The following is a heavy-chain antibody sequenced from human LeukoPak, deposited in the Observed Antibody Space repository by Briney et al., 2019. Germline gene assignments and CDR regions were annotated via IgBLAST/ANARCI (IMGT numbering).Heavy chain of an antibody. J-gene: IGHJ4*02. V-gene: IGHV7-4-1*02. D-gene: IGHD6-19*01. CDR1: GYTFTGHA. CDR2: INTKTGNP. CDR3: AKGGWVAVTGMDF. Sequence: ASVKVSCKASGYTFTGHAMNWVRQAPGQGPEWMGYINTKTGNPTYAQGFTGRFVFSLDTSVSTAYLQISSLKPEDTGVYYCAKGGWVAVTGMDFWGQGTLVTVSS.